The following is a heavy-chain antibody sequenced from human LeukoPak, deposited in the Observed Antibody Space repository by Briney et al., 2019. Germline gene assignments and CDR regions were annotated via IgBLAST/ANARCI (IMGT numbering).Heavy chain of an antibody. V-gene: IGHV3-30-3*01. D-gene: IGHD1-14*01. CDR2: TSLDGSNK. J-gene: IGHJ4*02. CDR3: ARDLTLRKPDYFDH. CDR1: GFSFTNYD. Sequence: PGGSLRLSCVASGFSFTNYDIHWVRQAPGRGLEWVAVTSLDGSNKLYTDTVRGRFIISRDNSKNTVYLQMDSLRAEDTAVYYCARDLTLRKPDYFDHWGQGTLVTVSS.